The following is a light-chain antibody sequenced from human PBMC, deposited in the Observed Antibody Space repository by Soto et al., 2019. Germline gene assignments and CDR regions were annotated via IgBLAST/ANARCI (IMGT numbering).Light chain of an antibody. CDR2: EVS. Sequence: QSALTQPASVSGSPGQSITISCTGTSSDVGGYNYVSWYQQHPGKAPKLMIYEVSNRPSGVSTRFSGSKSGNTASLTISGLQAEDEADYYCSSYTTSSTWVFGGGTKLTV. V-gene: IGLV2-14*01. CDR1: SSDVGGYNY. J-gene: IGLJ3*02. CDR3: SSYTTSSTWV.